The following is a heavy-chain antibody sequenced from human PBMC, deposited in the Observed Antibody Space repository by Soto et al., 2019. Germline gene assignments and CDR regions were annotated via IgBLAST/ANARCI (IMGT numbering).Heavy chain of an antibody. Sequence: GGSLRLSCAASGFSFSDCDFHWVRQVPGEGLEWVSALGAADDPYYLASVKGRFSVSRDNAQKSLYLQMNNLRVGDTAVYYCARAYLGKLPRRADYYYAMDVWGRGTTVTVSS. CDR2: LGAADDP. CDR3: ARAYLGKLPRRADYYYAMDV. D-gene: IGHD3-10*01. J-gene: IGHJ6*02. CDR1: GFSFSDCD. V-gene: IGHV3-13*05.